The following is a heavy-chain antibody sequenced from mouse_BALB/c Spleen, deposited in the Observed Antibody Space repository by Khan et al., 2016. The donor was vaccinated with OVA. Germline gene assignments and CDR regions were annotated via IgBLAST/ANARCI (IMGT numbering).Heavy chain of an antibody. CDR1: GFTFNNFG. J-gene: IGHJ4*01. CDR2: ISSGSSSL. V-gene: IGHV5-17*02. CDR3: ARFRSYYGSDFDYGMDY. Sequence: EVELVESGGGLVQPGGSRKLSCAASGFTFNNFGMNWVRQAPEKGLEWVAYISSGSSSLYYADTVKGRFTISRDNPKNTLFLQMTRLRSEDTAMYYCARFRSYYGSDFDYGMDYWGQGTSVTVSS. D-gene: IGHD1-1*01.